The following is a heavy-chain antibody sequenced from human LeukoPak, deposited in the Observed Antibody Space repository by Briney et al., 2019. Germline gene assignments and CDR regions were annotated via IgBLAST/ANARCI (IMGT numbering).Heavy chain of an antibody. CDR3: ARDPYDILTALYGMDV. CDR2: IYYSGST. D-gene: IGHD3-9*01. V-gene: IGHV4-59*12. J-gene: IGHJ6*02. CDR1: GGSISSYY. Sequence: SETLSLTCTVSGGSISSYYWSWIRQPPGKGLEWIGSIYYSGSTYYNPSLKSRVTISVDTSKNQFSLKLSSVTAADTAVYYCARDPYDILTALYGMDVWGQGTTVTVSS.